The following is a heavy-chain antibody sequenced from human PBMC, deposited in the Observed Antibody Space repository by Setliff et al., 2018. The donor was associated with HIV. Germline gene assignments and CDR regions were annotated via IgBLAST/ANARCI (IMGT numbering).Heavy chain of an antibody. V-gene: IGHV3-7*03. CDR3: ANLWELGA. Sequence: GGSLRLSCAASGFIFGNVWMSWVRQVPGKGLEWVATIKQDGSEIYYMDSVKGRFTISRDNARTSLFLEMRSLRDEDTAVYLCANLWELGAWGQGTLVTVSS. D-gene: IGHD3-16*01. CDR1: GFIFGNVW. CDR2: IKQDGSEI. J-gene: IGHJ5*02.